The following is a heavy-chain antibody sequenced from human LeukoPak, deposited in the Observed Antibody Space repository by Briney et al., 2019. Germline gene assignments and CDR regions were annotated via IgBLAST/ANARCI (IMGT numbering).Heavy chain of an antibody. CDR1: GYTFTGYY. V-gene: IGHV1-2*06. D-gene: IGHD2-15*01. Sequence: ASVKVSCKASGYTFTGYYIHWVRQAPGQGLEWMGRINPNSGVTNYAQKFQGGVTMTRDTSISTAYMDLSSLTYDDTAFYYCARSSMVDAASPGTWGQGTLVTVSS. CDR3: ARSSMVDAASPGT. J-gene: IGHJ5*02. CDR2: INPNSGVT.